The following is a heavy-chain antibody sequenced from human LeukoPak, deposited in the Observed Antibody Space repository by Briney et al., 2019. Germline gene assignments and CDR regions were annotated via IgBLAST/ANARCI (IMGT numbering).Heavy chain of an antibody. CDR2: IYYTGST. CDR1: GGSISTISYY. J-gene: IGHJ4*02. Sequence: SETLSLTCSVSGGSISTISYYWGWVRQPPGKGLEWNGSIYYTGSTYFNPSLKSRVTVSIDTSKNQFSLKLSSVTAADTAVYYCARRGGSYRYFDYWGQGALVTVSS. V-gene: IGHV4-39*01. CDR3: ARRGGSYRYFDY. D-gene: IGHD1-26*01.